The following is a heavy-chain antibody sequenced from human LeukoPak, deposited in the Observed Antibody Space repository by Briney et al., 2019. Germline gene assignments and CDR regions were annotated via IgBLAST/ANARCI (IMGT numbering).Heavy chain of an antibody. V-gene: IGHV3-7*01. CDR1: GFTLSNHW. CDR2: IKQDGIEK. Sequence: GGSLRLSCAASGFTLSNHWMIWVRQAPGKGLECVANIKQDGIEKYYLDSVKGRFTISRDNAKNTLYLQMNSLRAEDTAVYYCARDGTYDSSIDYWGQGTLVTVSS. D-gene: IGHD3-22*01. J-gene: IGHJ4*02. CDR3: ARDGTYDSSIDY.